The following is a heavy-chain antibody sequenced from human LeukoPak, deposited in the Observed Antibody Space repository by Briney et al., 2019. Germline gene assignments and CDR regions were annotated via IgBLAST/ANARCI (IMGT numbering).Heavy chain of an antibody. CDR3: AKERYYYDSSGALDY. D-gene: IGHD3-22*01. V-gene: IGHV3-30*02. CDR2: IRYDGSNK. CDR1: GFTFSSYG. Sequence: QSGGSLRLSCAASGFTFSSYGMHWVRQAPGKGLEWVAFIRYDGSNKYYADSVKGRFTISRDNSKNTLYLQMNSLRAEDTAVYYCAKERYYYDSSGALDYWGQGTLVTVSS. J-gene: IGHJ4*02.